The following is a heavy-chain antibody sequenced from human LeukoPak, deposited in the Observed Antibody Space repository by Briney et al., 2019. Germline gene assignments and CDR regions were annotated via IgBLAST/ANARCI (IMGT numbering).Heavy chain of an antibody. D-gene: IGHD4-17*01. V-gene: IGHV4-4*07. Sequence: SETLSLTCTVSGGTISIYYWSWIRQPAGKGLEWIGRIYTSGTTHYNPSLKSRVTISVDTSKNQFSLKLSSVTAADTAVYYCARRRPYGDYVLSVGYYYYMDVWGKGTTVTISS. CDR2: IYTSGTT. CDR1: GGTISIYY. J-gene: IGHJ6*03. CDR3: ARRRPYGDYVLSVGYYYYMDV.